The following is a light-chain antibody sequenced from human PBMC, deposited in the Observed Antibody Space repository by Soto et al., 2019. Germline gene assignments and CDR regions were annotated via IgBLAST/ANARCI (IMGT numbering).Light chain of an antibody. CDR2: DVT. Sequence: QSALTQPPSASGSPGQSVTISCTGSSSDGGGYNFVSWYQQHPGKAPKLMIYDVTERPSGVPDRFSGSKSGNTASLTFSGLQADDEADSYCSSYAGTNIPVMFGGGTKLTVL. CDR1: SSDGGGYNF. CDR3: SSYAGTNIPVM. J-gene: IGLJ3*02. V-gene: IGLV2-8*01.